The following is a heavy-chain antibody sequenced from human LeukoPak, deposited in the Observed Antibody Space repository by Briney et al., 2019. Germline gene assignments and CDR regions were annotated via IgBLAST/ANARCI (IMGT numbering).Heavy chain of an antibody. CDR1: GGSFTSCW. CDR2: IYPGDSDT. J-gene: IGHJ4*02. CDR3: ARLHGRYSSGWRDFDY. Sequence: GESLKISCKGSGGSFTSCWTGRVRQMPGKGLEWMGIIYPGDSDTRHSPSFQGQVTISADKSISTAYLQWSSLKASDTATYYCARLHGRYSSGWRDFDYWGQGTLVTVSS. D-gene: IGHD6-19*01. V-gene: IGHV5-51*01.